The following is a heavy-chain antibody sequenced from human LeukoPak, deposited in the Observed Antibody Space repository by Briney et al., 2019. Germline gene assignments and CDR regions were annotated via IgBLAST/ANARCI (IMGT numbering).Heavy chain of an antibody. D-gene: IGHD3-22*01. Sequence: PGRSLRLSCAASGFTFDDYAMHWARQAPGKGLEWVSGISWNSGSIGYADSVKGRFTISRDNAKNSLYLQMNSLRAEDTALYYCARTHYDGDYFDYWGQGTLVTVSS. J-gene: IGHJ4*02. CDR1: GFTFDDYA. CDR2: ISWNSGSI. CDR3: ARTHYDGDYFDY. V-gene: IGHV3-9*01.